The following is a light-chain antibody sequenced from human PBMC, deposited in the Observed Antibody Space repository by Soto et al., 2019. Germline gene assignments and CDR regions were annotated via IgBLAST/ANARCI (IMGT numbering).Light chain of an antibody. Sequence: DIQMTQSPSSLSASVGDRVTITCRASQGISNFLAWYQQKPGKVPKLLISAASTLQSGVPSRFSGSGSGTDFTFTITSLHPEDVATYYCQKYSSVITFGQGTRLEI. CDR3: QKYSSVIT. CDR1: QGISNF. J-gene: IGKJ5*01. CDR2: AAS. V-gene: IGKV1-27*01.